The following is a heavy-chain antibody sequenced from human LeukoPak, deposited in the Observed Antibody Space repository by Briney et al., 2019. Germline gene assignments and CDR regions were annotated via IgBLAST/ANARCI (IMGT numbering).Heavy chain of an antibody. Sequence: SETLSLTCTVSGGSIRRYYWSWIRQPPGKGLEWIGYIYDSGTTKYNISLQSRVTISLDTSKNQFTLKLTSVTAADTAVYYCARDLGNQGIRGMDVWGQGTTVTVSS. CDR1: GGSIRRYY. CDR2: IYDSGTT. J-gene: IGHJ6*02. D-gene: IGHD3-3*02. V-gene: IGHV4-59*12. CDR3: ARDLGNQGIRGMDV.